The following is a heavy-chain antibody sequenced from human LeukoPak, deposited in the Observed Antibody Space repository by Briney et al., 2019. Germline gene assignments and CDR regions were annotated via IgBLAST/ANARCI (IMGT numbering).Heavy chain of an antibody. V-gene: IGHV4-30-4*01. CDR1: GASIRSGDYY. D-gene: IGHD2-15*01. J-gene: IGHJ3*02. CDR2: IYDSGST. CDR3: ARDCSGGSCYGAFDI. Sequence: SETLSLTCTVSGASIRSGDYYWSWIRQPPGKGLEWIGYIYDSGSTYYNPSLESRITISVDTSENRFSLKLSSVTATDTAVYYCARDCSGGSCYGAFDIWGQGTMVTVSS.